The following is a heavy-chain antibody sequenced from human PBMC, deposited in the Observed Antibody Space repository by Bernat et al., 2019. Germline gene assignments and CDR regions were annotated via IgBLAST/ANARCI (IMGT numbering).Heavy chain of an antibody. D-gene: IGHD5-18*01. J-gene: IGHJ4*02. Sequence: EVQLLESGGGLAQPGGSLRLSCAASGFTFSSYAMSWVRQAPGKGLEWVSGIIGSGGRTYCADSVKGRFTISRDNSKNTLYLQMNSLRADDTAVYYCAKDLSRGLLLDNWGQGTLVTVSS. CDR3: AKDLSRGLLLDN. CDR1: GFTFSSYA. V-gene: IGHV3-23*01. CDR2: IIGSGGRT.